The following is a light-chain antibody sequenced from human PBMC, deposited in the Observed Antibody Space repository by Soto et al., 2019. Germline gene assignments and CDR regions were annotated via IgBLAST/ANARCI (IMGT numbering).Light chain of an antibody. CDR3: QQYNNWPLT. Sequence: EIVMTQSPAPLSVSPGERATLSCRASQSVNNNLAWYQQKPGQAPRLLIYGASARATGIPARFSGSGSGTEFTLTISSLQSEDFAVYYCQQYNNWPLTFGGGTKVEIK. J-gene: IGKJ4*01. CDR1: QSVNNN. V-gene: IGKV3-15*01. CDR2: GAS.